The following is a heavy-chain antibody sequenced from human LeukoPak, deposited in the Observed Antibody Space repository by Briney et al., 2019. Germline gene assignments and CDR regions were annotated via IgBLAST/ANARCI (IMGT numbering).Heavy chain of an antibody. Sequence: GASVKVSCKASGYTFTGYYMHWVRQAPGQGLEWMGWINPNSGGTNYAQKFQGWVTMTRDTSISTAYMELSRLRSDDTAVYYCARGALLRYFDWLLEGEPNWFDPWGQGTLVTVSS. J-gene: IGHJ5*02. CDR1: GYTFTGYY. CDR2: INPNSGGT. D-gene: IGHD3-9*01. CDR3: ARGALLRYFDWLLEGEPNWFDP. V-gene: IGHV1-2*04.